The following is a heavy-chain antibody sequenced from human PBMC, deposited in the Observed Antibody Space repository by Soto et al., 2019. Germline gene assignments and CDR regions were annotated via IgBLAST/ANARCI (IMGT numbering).Heavy chain of an antibody. CDR2: IKQDGSEK. CDR3: ARPSGYCSGGSCFPADY. Sequence: GGSLRLSCAASGFTFSIYWMSWVCQAPGKGLEWVANIKQDGSEKYYVDSVKGRFTISRDNPKNSLYLQMNNLRAEDTAVYYCARPSGYCSGGSCFPADYWGQGTLVTVSS. CDR1: GFTFSIYW. V-gene: IGHV3-7*01. D-gene: IGHD2-15*01. J-gene: IGHJ4*02.